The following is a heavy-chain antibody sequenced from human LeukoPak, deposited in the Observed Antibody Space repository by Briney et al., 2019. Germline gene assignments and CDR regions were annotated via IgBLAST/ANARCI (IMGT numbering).Heavy chain of an antibody. D-gene: IGHD3-22*01. J-gene: IGHJ3*02. CDR1: GGSISSYY. Sequence: PSETLSLTCTVSGGSISSYYWSWIRQPPGKGLEWIGYIYYSGSTNYNPSLKSRVTISVDTSKNQFSLKLSSVIAADTAVYYCARVRDYYDSSGRNAFDIWGQGTMVTVSS. V-gene: IGHV4-59*01. CDR3: ARVRDYYDSSGRNAFDI. CDR2: IYYSGST.